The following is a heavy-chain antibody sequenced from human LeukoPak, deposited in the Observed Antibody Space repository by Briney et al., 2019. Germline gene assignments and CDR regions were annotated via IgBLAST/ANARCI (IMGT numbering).Heavy chain of an antibody. CDR1: TFTFSNYW. CDR2: IKHDGSEK. D-gene: IGHD5-12*01. CDR3: AIDRGLSGYDLCDY. Sequence: GGSLRLSCAASTFTFSNYWMNWVRQAPGKGLEWVATIKHDGSEKHYVDSVEGRSTISRDNAMNSLYLQMNSLRAEDTALYYCAIDRGLSGYDLCDYWGQGTLVTVSS. V-gene: IGHV3-7*01. J-gene: IGHJ4*02.